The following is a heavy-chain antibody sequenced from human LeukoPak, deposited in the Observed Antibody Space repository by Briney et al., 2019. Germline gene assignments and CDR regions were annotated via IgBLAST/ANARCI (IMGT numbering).Heavy chain of an antibody. J-gene: IGHJ6*01. CDR1: GGSISSSNYY. CDR3: ARHSIVGAAYYYYGMDV. CDR2: IYYSGST. V-gene: IGHV4-39*01. Sequence: PSETLSLTCTVSGGSISSSNYYWGWIPQPPGKGLEWVGCIYYSGSTYYNASLKIPVTISVDTSKNHFSLKMSSVTAADTAVYYCARHSIVGAAYYYYGMDVWGQGTTVTVSS. D-gene: IGHD1-26*01.